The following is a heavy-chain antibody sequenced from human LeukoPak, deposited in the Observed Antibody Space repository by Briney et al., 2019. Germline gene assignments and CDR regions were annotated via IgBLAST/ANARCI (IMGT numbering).Heavy chain of an antibody. Sequence: GGSLRLSCAASGFTFSSYSMNWVRQAPGKGLEWVSSISSSSSYIYYADSVKGRFTISRDNAKNSLYLQMNSLRAEDTAVYYCARDGYTSGWDLAYWGQGTLVTVSS. CDR1: GFTFSSYS. V-gene: IGHV3-21*01. D-gene: IGHD6-19*01. J-gene: IGHJ4*02. CDR2: ISSSSSYI. CDR3: ARDGYTSGWDLAY.